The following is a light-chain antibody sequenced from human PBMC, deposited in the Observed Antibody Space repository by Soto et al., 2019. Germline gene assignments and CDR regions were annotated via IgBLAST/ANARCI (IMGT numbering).Light chain of an antibody. V-gene: IGKV1-33*01. J-gene: IGKJ5*01. CDR1: HDITNF. CDR2: DVS. Sequence: IQMPQSPSSLSVSVGDRVTITCQASHDITNFLNWYQQKPGKAPKLLIYDVSKLETGVPSRFSGSGSGTDFTLTISSLQPEDIATYFCQQYGDLPITSGQGARPEI. CDR3: QQYGDLPIT.